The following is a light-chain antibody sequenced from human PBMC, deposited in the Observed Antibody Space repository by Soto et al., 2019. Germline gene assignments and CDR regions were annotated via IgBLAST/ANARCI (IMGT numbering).Light chain of an antibody. CDR1: QSVSRN. J-gene: IGKJ1*01. V-gene: IGKV3-15*01. CDR3: QQYNNWPPAT. CDR2: GAS. Sequence: EIVMTQSPATLSVSPRERATLSCRASQSVSRNLAWYQQKPGQAPRLLIYGASTRATGIPARFSGSGSGTEFTLTISSLQSEDFAVYYCQQYNNWPPATFGQGTNVEIK.